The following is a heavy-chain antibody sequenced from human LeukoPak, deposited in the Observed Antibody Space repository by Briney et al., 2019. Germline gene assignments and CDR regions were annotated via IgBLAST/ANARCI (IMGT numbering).Heavy chain of an antibody. D-gene: IGHD2-2*01. CDR1: GYSISSGYY. J-gene: IGHJ4*02. V-gene: IGHV4-38-2*01. CDR3: AGLGGTKGY. CDR2: IYHSGST. Sequence: SETLSLTCAVSGYSISSGYYWGWIRQPPGKGLEWIGSIYHSGSTYYNPSLKSRVTISVDTSKNQFSLKLSSVTAADTAVYYCAGLGGTKGYWGQGTLVTGSS.